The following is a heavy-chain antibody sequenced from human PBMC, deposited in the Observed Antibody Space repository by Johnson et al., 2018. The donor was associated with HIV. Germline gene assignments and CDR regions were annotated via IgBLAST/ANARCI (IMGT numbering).Heavy chain of an antibody. V-gene: IGHV3-30-3*01. CDR3: AREGGTFYDSSGSLAFDI. CDR2: ISYDGSNK. J-gene: IGHJ3*02. CDR1: GFTFSSYW. D-gene: IGHD3-22*01. Sequence: QVQLVESGGGVVQPGGSLRLSCAASGFTFSSYWMSWVRQAPGKGLEWVAVISYDGSNKYYADSVKGRFTISRDNSKNTLYLQMNRLRAEDTAVYYWAREGGTFYDSSGSLAFDIWGQGTMVAVSS.